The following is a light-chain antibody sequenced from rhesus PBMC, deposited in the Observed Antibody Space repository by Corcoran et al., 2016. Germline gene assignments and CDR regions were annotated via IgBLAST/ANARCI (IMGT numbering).Light chain of an antibody. CDR3: FQDIPLPLT. CDR1: QSLLHSNGNTY. V-gene: IGKV2-72*02. J-gene: IGKJ4*01. CDR2: LGS. Sequence: DIMMTQTPLSLPVTPGEPASIPCRSSQSLLHSNGNTYLFWYLQKPGQFPHLRIYLGSNRASGVPDRCSGCGSGTDFTLEISRVEAEDVGIYYYFQDIPLPLTFGGGTKVEIK.